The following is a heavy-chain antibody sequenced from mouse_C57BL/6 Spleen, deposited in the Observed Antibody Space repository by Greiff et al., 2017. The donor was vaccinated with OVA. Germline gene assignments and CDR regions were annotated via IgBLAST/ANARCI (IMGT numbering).Heavy chain of an antibody. CDR1: GFTFTDYY. V-gene: IGHV7-3*01. CDR2: IRNKANGYTT. D-gene: IGHD2-1*01. J-gene: IGHJ1*03. CDR3: ARGNPYWYFDV. Sequence: DVKLVESGGGLVQPGGSLSLSCAASGFTFTDYYMSWVRQPPGKALEWLGFIRNKANGYTTEYSASVKGRFTISRDNSQSILYLQMNALRAEDSATYYCARGNPYWYFDVWGTGTTVTVSS.